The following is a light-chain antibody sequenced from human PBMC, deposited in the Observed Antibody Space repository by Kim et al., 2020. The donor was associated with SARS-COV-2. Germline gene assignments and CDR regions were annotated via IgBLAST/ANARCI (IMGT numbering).Light chain of an antibody. Sequence: GQKVTISCSGSSSNIGKNYVSWYQQFPGTAPKLLIYGTDKRPSGIPARFSGSRSGTSATLGITGLQTGDEADYYCGTWDDSLNAWVFGGGTQLTVL. V-gene: IGLV1-51*01. CDR2: GTD. CDR3: GTWDDSLNAWV. CDR1: SSNIGKNY. J-gene: IGLJ3*02.